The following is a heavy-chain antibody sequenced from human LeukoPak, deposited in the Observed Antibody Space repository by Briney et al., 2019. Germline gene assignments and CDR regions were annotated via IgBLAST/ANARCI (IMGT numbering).Heavy chain of an antibody. CDR1: GFNFNNAW. J-gene: IGHJ4*02. V-gene: IGHV3-15*01. CDR3: ATDLRELLAYFDY. CDR2: IKSKTDGGTT. Sequence: GGSLRLSCAASGFNFNNAWMSWVRQAPGKGLEWVGRIKSKTDGGTTDYAAPVKGRFTISRDDSKNTLYLQMNSLKTEDTAVYYCATDLRELLAYFDYWGQGTLVTVSS. D-gene: IGHD1-26*01.